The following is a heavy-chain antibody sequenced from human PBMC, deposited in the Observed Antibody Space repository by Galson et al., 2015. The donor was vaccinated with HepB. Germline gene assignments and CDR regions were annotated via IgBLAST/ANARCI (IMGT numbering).Heavy chain of an antibody. CDR1: GFTFNIYS. V-gene: IGHV3-48*01. D-gene: IGHD3-22*01. CDR3: ARPYFYDSSAAFNM. Sequence: SLRLSCAASGFTFNIYSMNWVRQAPGKGLEWISYISSSSSTIYYADSVKGRFTISRDNAKNSLYLQMNSLRADDTAVYYCARPYFYDSSAAFNMWGQGTVVTVSS. CDR2: ISSSSSTI. J-gene: IGHJ3*02.